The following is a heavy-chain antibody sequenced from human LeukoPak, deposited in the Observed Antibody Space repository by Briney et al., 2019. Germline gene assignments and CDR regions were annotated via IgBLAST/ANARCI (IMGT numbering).Heavy chain of an antibody. CDR2: IYPGDSDT. CDR3: ARHSFSYDSSGYPLGSFDY. CDR1: GYSFTSYW. Sequence: GESLKISCKGSGYSFTSYWIGWVRQLPGKGREGMGIIYPGDSDTRYSPSFQGKVTISADKSISTAYLQWSSLKASDTAMYYCARHSFSYDSSGYPLGSFDYWGQGTLVTVSS. D-gene: IGHD3-22*01. J-gene: IGHJ4*02. V-gene: IGHV5-51*01.